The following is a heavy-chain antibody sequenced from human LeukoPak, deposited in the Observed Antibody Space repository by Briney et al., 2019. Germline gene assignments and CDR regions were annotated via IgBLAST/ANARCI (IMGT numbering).Heavy chain of an antibody. J-gene: IGHJ4*02. CDR1: YW. D-gene: IGHD3-22*01. V-gene: IGHV3-7*01. Sequence: YWMMWVRQAPGKGLELVANIKEDGSEKQYVDSVRGRFTISRDNAKNSLYLQMNSLRAEDTAVYYCATDYFDIGGPFVWGQGTLVTFSS. CDR2: IKEDGSEK. CDR3: ATDYFDIGGPFV.